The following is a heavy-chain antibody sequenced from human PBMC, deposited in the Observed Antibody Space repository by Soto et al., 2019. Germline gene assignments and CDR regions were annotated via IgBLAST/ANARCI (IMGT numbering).Heavy chain of an antibody. CDR1: GFTFTTYG. CDR2: ISYDGSNK. J-gene: IGHJ4*02. D-gene: IGHD2-2*01. Sequence: GSLSLSCAASGFTFTTYGMNWVRQAPGKGVEWVAVISYDGSNKLYADSVRGRFAISRDTSKNTLYLQMDSLRPEDTAVYYCAKDRGYCSIPICFNIPYFDYWGQGTPVTVSS. CDR3: AKDRGYCSIPICFNIPYFDY. V-gene: IGHV3-30*18.